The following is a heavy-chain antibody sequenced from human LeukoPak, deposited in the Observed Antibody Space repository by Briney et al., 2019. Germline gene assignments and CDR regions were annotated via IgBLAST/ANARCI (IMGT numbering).Heavy chain of an antibody. CDR3: AIILAENYYGSGSYYNGFDY. V-gene: IGHV1-69*13. D-gene: IGHD3-10*01. CDR2: IIPIFGTA. J-gene: IGHJ4*02. CDR1: GYTITAYY. Sequence: SVKVSCKASGYTITAYYMHWVRQAPGQGLEWMGGIIPIFGTANYAQKFQGRVTITADESTSTAYMELSSLRSEDTAVYYCAIILAENYYGSGSYYNGFDYWGQGTLVTVSS.